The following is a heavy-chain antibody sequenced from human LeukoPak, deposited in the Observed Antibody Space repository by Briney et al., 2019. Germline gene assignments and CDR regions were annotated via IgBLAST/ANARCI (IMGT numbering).Heavy chain of an antibody. V-gene: IGHV4-38-2*02. CDR1: GYSISSGYH. CDR2: IYHSGST. CDR3: ASHYYDILTGYYRAYYFDY. Sequence: SETLSLTCTVSGYSISSGYHWGWIRQPPGKGLEWIGSIYHSGSTYYNPSLKSRVTISVDTSKNQFSLKLSSVTAADTAVYYCASHYYDILTGYYRAYYFDYWGQGTLVTVSS. J-gene: IGHJ4*02. D-gene: IGHD3-9*01.